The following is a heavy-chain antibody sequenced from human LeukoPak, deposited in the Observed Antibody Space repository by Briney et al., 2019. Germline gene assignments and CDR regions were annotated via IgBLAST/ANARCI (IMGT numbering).Heavy chain of an antibody. CDR1: GYTFTSYD. Sequence: ASVKVSCKASGYTFTSYDINWVRQATGQGLEWMGWMNPNSGNTGYAQKFQGRVTMTRNTSISTAYMELSSLGSEDTAVYYCARGDYDFWSGSNNWFDPWGQGTLVTVSS. CDR3: ARGDYDFWSGSNNWFDP. D-gene: IGHD3-3*01. CDR2: MNPNSGNT. V-gene: IGHV1-8*01. J-gene: IGHJ5*02.